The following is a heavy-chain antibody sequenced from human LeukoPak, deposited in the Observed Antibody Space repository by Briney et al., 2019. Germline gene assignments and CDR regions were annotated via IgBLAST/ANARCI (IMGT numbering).Heavy chain of an antibody. J-gene: IGHJ5*02. CDR1: GCTLTELS. CDR3: ATEPNDSSGPRTNWFDP. Sequence: ASVKVSCKVSGCTLTELSMHWVRQAPGKGLEWMGGFDPEDGETIYAQKFQGRVTMTEDTSTDTAYMELSSLRSEDTAVYYCATEPNDSSGPRTNWFDPWGQGTLVTVSS. D-gene: IGHD3-22*01. CDR2: FDPEDGET. V-gene: IGHV1-24*01.